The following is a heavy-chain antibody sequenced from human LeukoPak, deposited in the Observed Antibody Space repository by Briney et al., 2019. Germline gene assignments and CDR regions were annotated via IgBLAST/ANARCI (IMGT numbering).Heavy chain of an antibody. J-gene: IGHJ3*02. V-gene: IGHV3-30*02. D-gene: IGHD2-15*01. Sequence: GGSLRLSCAASGFTFSSYGMHWVRQAPGKGLEWVAFIRYDGSNKYYADSVKGRFTISRDNSKNTLYLQMNSLRAEDTAVYYCTRDAPLIVVVVAATSNAFDIWGQGTMVTVSS. CDR2: IRYDGSNK. CDR3: TRDAPLIVVVVAATSNAFDI. CDR1: GFTFSSYG.